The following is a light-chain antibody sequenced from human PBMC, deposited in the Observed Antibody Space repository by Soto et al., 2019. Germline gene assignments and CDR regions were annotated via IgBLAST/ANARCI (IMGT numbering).Light chain of an antibody. J-gene: IGKJ4*01. V-gene: IGKV3-11*01. CDR2: GAS. CDR1: QSVGSY. CDR3: QQRSDWPLT. Sequence: EIVLTQSPVTLSLSPGERATLSCRASQSVGSYLTWYQKKPGQAPRLLIYGASNIATGIPARFSGSGSETDFTLTISSLEPEDFAVYYCQQRSDWPLTFGGGTKVEIK.